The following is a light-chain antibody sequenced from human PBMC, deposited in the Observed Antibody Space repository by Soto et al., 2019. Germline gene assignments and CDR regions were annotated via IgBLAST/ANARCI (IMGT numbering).Light chain of an antibody. J-gene: IGLJ3*02. CDR3: VLYMGSGISV. Sequence: QAVVTQEPSVSVSPGGTVTLTCGLSSGSVSTSYYPSWYQQTPGQAPRTLIYSTNTRSSGVPDRFSGSILGNKAALTITGAQAGDESDYYCVLYMGSGISVFGGGTKLTVL. CDR2: STN. V-gene: IGLV8-61*01. CDR1: SGSVSTSYY.